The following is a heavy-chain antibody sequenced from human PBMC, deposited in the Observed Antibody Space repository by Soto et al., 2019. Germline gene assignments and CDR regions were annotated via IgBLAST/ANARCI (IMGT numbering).Heavy chain of an antibody. CDR3: ATGESSETGDH. Sequence: QVQLVQSGAEVRKPGSSVKVSCKASGDTLSHYGISWVRQAPGQGLEWMGGTTPIIGTTDYAQKFQGRLTITADESTTTVYMDLSSLRVDDTAVYYCATGESSETGDHWGQGTLVTGSS. V-gene: IGHV1-69*01. CDR1: GDTLSHYG. D-gene: IGHD6-19*01. CDR2: TTPIIGTT. J-gene: IGHJ4*02.